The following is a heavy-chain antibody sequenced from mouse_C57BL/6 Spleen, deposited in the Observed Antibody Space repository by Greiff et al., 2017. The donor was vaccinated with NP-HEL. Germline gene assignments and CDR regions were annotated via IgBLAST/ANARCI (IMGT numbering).Heavy chain of an antibody. J-gene: IGHJ4*01. V-gene: IGHV2-5*01. Sequence: VQLQQSGPGLVQPSQSLSITCTVSGFSLTSYGVHWVRQSPGKGLAWLGVIWRGGSTDYNAAFMSRLSITKDNSKSQVFFKMNSLQADDTAIYYCAKKGGPALYAMDYWGQGTSVTVAS. CDR2: IWRGGST. CDR1: GFSLTSYG. CDR3: AKKGGPALYAMDY.